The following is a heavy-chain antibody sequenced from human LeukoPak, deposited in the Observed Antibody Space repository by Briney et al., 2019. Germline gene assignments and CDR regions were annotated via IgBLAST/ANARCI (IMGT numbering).Heavy chain of an antibody. CDR2: IIHMFGIA. CDR1: GGTFRRYA. J-gene: IGHJ4*02. V-gene: IGHV1-69*01. D-gene: IGHD6-19*01. Sequence: SVPESCKACGGTFRRYAMHWVRQAPGQGLEWMGGIIHMFGIANYAQKVQGRVTITADESTSTAYMELSSLRSEDTAVYYCARDRPYTGGWRGFDYWGQGTLVTVSS. CDR3: ARDRPYTGGWRGFDY.